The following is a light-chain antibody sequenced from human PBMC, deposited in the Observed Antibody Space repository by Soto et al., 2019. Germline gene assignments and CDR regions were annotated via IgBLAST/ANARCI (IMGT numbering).Light chain of an antibody. Sequence: QSVLTQPASVSGSPGQSITISCTGTSSDVGLYNLVSWYQQLPGKAPKLIIYEVNERPSGISDRFSGSKSGNTASLTISGLQDEYEADYYCCSYVGSSILMFGGGTKLTV. V-gene: IGLV2-23*02. CDR3: CSYVGSSILM. J-gene: IGLJ3*02. CDR2: EVN. CDR1: SSDVGLYNL.